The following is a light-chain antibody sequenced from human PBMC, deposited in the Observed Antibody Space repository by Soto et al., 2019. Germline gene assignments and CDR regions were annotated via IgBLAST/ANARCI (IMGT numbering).Light chain of an antibody. CDR1: SSDVGGYNY. V-gene: IGLV2-14*01. CDR3: ISYTSSSTPWV. Sequence: QSVLTQPASVSGSPGQSITISCTGTSSDVGGYNYVSWYQQHPGKAPKLMIYEVSNRPSGVSNRFSGSKSGNTASLTISGLQAEDEAYYYCISYTSSSTPWVFGGGTKVTVL. CDR2: EVS. J-gene: IGLJ3*02.